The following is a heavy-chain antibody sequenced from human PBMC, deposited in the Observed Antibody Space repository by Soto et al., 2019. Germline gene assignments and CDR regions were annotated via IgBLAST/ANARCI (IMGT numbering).Heavy chain of an antibody. CDR3: ARGFLVGGVITYFDY. D-gene: IGHD3-10*01. CDR1: GGSISSSSYY. V-gene: IGHV4-39*07. Sequence: SETLSLTCTVSGGSISSSSYYWGWIRQPPGKGLEWIGSIYYSGSTYYNPSLKSRVTISVDTSKNQFSLKLSSVTAADTAVYYCARGFLVGGVITYFDYWGQGTLVTVSS. J-gene: IGHJ4*02. CDR2: IYYSGST.